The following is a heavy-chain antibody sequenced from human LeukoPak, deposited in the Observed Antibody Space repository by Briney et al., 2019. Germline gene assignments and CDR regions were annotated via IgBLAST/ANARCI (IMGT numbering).Heavy chain of an antibody. Sequence: SETLSLTCTVSGGSISRGTYYWGWIRQPPGKGLEWLGSIYYSGSTHHNPSLKSRVTISVDTSKNQFSLKLSSVTAADTAVYYCAGGRGYSYGLFDYWGQGTLVTVSS. J-gene: IGHJ4*02. CDR1: GGSISRGTYY. D-gene: IGHD5-18*01. CDR2: IYYSGST. CDR3: AGGRGYSYGLFDY. V-gene: IGHV4-39*07.